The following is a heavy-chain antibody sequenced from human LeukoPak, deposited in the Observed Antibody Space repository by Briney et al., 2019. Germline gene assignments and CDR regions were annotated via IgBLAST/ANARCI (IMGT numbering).Heavy chain of an antibody. V-gene: IGHV4-61*01. CDR3: ARLRFLEWLSQKRWYFDL. D-gene: IGHD3-3*01. CDR2: IYYSGST. Sequence: NPSETLSLTCTVSGGSISSSSYYWSWIRQPPGKGLEWIGYIYYSGSTNYNPSLKSRVTISVDTSKNQFSLKLSSVTAADTAVYYCARLRFLEWLSQKRWYFDLWGRGTLVTVSS. J-gene: IGHJ2*01. CDR1: GGSISSSSYY.